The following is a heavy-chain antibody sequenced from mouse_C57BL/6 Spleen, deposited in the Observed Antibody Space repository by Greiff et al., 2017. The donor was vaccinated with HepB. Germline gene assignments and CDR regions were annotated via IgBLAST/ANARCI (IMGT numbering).Heavy chain of an antibody. CDR1: GYTFTSYW. V-gene: IGHV1-52*01. J-gene: IGHJ2*01. D-gene: IGHD2-5*01. CDR2: IDPSDSET. Sequence: VQLQQPGAELVRPGSSVKLSCKASGYTFTSYWMHWVKQRPIQGLEWIGNIDPSDSETHYNQKFKDKATVTVDKSSSTAYMQLSSLTSEDSAVYYCARSYYSNLDYWGQGTTLTVSS. CDR3: ARSYYSNLDY.